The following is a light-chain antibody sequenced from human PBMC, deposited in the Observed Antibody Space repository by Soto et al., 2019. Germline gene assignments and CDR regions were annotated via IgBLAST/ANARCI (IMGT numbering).Light chain of an antibody. CDR2: EAS. Sequence: DIQMTQSPSSLSASVGDRVTISCRASQSISSYLNWYQQKPGKAPKLLIYEASSLQSGVPSRFSGSGSGTAFTLTVSSRQPDDFATYYCQQSDTTPWTFGQGTRVEMK. V-gene: IGKV1-39*01. CDR3: QQSDTTPWT. J-gene: IGKJ1*01. CDR1: QSISSY.